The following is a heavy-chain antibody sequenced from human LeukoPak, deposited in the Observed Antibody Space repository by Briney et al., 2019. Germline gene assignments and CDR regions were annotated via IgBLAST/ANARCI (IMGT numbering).Heavy chain of an antibody. V-gene: IGHV1-8*01. CDR2: MNPNSGNT. CDR1: GYTFTSYD. Sequence: ASVKVSCKASGYTFTSYDINWVRQATGQGLEWMGWMNPNSGNTGYAQKFQGRVTMTRNTSISTAYMELSSLRSEDTAVYYCASLVAGDDAFDIWGQGTMVTVSS. CDR3: ASLVAGDDAFDI. J-gene: IGHJ3*02. D-gene: IGHD6-19*01.